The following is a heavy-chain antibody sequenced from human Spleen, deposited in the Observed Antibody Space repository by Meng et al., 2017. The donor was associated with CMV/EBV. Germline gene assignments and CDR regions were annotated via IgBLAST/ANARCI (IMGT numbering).Heavy chain of an antibody. J-gene: IGHJ4*02. CDR3: AKDKLSVPAAIGAFHY. V-gene: IGHV3-43*01. CDR2: ISWDSGRT. Sequence: SGFTFDDYTMHWVRQAPGKGLEWVSLISWDSGRTYYADSVKGRFTISRDNSKNSLYLQMNSLRTEDTALYYCAKDKLSVPAAIGAFHYWGQGTLVTVSS. CDR1: GFTFDDYT. D-gene: IGHD2-2*02.